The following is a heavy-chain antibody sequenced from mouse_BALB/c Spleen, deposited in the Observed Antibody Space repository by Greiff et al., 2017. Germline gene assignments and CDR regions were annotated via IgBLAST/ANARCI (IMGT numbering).Heavy chain of an antibody. V-gene: IGHV6-6*02. CDR2: IRLKSNNYAT. Sequence: DVKLVESGGGLVQPGGSMKLSCVASGFTFSNYWMNWVRQSPEKGLEWVAEIRLKSNNYATHYAESVKGRFTISRDDSKSSVYLQMNNLRAEDTGIYYCTRCGYDGPWFAYWGQGTLVTVSA. CDR1: GFTFSNYW. J-gene: IGHJ3*01. CDR3: TRCGYDGPWFAY. D-gene: IGHD2-2*01.